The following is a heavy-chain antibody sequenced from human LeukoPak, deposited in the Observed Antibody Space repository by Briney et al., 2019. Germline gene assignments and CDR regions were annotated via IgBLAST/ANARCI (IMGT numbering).Heavy chain of an antibody. D-gene: IGHD5-18*01. CDR1: GLTFSDFW. CDR2: VKGDGRTT. CDR3: ATGHSYGYDY. Sequence: GGSLRLSCAASGLTFSDFWMHWVRQPPGKGLVWVALVKGDGRTTIYADSVKGRFTSSGDNAKNTLYLQMNSLRADDSGVYYCATGHSYGYDYWGQGVLVTVSS. J-gene: IGHJ4*02. V-gene: IGHV3-74*01.